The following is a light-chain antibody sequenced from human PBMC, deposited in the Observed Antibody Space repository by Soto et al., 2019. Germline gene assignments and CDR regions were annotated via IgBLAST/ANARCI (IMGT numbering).Light chain of an antibody. CDR1: SSDVGGYNY. CDR2: DVT. V-gene: IGLV2-11*01. J-gene: IGLJ3*02. Sequence: QSVLTQPPSASGTPGQRVAISCTGTSSDVGGYNYVSWYQQHPGKAPKLMIYDVTKRPSGVPDRFSGSKSGNTASLTISALQSEDEADYYCCSYTGSYTLKVFGGGTKLTVL. CDR3: CSYTGSYTLKV.